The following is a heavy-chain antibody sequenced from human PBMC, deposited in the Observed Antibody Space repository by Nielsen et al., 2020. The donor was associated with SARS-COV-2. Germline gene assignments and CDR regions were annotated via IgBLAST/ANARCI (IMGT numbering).Heavy chain of an antibody. CDR2: ISWDSSTI. D-gene: IGHD1-26*01. V-gene: IGHV3-43*01. CDR1: GYTFDDYS. J-gene: IGHJ4*02. Sequence: GESLKISCAASGYTFDDYSMYWVRQAPGKGLEWVSHISWDSSTIYYADSVKGRFTISRDNSKNTLYLQMNSLRAEDTAVYYCAKDRRGSYYGPFDYWGQGTLVTVSS. CDR3: AKDRRGSYYGPFDY.